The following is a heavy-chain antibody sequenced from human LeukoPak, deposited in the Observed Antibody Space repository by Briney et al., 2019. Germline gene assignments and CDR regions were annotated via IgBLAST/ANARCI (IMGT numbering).Heavy chain of an antibody. J-gene: IGHJ4*02. V-gene: IGHV1-24*01. CDR2: FDPEDGET. D-gene: IGHD6-19*01. CDR3: ARDAAVSGSGYYFDY. CDR1: GYTLTELS. Sequence: GASVKVSCKVSGYTLTELSMHWVRQAPGKGLEWMGGFDPEDGETIYAQKFQGRVTMTEDTSTDTAYMELSRLRSDDTAVYYCARDAAVSGSGYYFDYWGQGTLATVSS.